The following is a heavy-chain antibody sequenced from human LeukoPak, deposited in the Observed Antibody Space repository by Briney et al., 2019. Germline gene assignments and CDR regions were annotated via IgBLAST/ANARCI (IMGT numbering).Heavy chain of an antibody. CDR2: IITIFGAA. Sequence: SVKVSCKASGGTFSTYTFSWVRQAPGQGLEWIGRIITIFGAANYAQKFQGRVTISADESTGTVYMELRSLRSEDTAVYYCARGPDSWGQGTLVTVSP. CDR3: ARGPDS. V-gene: IGHV1-69*13. CDR1: GGTFSTYT. J-gene: IGHJ4*02.